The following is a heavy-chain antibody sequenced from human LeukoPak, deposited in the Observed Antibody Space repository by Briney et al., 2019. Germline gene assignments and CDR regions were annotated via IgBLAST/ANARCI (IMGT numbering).Heavy chain of an antibody. J-gene: IGHJ4*02. CDR1: GFTVSSNY. D-gene: IGHD6-19*01. Sequence: GGSLRLSCAASGFTVSSNYMSWVRQAPGKGLEWVSVIYSGGSTYYADSVKGRFTISRDNSKNTLYLQMNSLRAEDTAVYYCARDDAVAGHFDYWGQGTLVIVSS. CDR3: ARDDAVAGHFDY. CDR2: IYSGGST. V-gene: IGHV3-53*01.